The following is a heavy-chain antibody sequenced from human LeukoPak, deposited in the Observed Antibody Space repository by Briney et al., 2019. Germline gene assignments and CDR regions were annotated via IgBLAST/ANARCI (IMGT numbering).Heavy chain of an antibody. J-gene: IGHJ4*02. CDR3: AKDWGYSSSWYDY. CDR2: IRYDGSNN. V-gene: IGHV3-30*02. CDR1: GFTFSSYG. Sequence: GGSLRLSCAASGFTFSSYGMHWVRQAPGKGLEWVAFIRYDGSNNYYADSVKGRFTISRDNSKNTLYLQMNSLRAEDTAVYYCAKDWGYSSSWYDYWGQGTLVTVSS. D-gene: IGHD6-13*01.